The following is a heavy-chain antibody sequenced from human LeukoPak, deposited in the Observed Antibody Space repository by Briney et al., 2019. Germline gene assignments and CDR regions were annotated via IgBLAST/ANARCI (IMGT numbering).Heavy chain of an antibody. Sequence: PGGSLRLSCAASGFTFSSYAMSWVRQAPGKGLEWVSAISGSGGSTYYADSVKGRFTISRDNSKNTLYLQMNSLRAEDTAVYYCAKESGYSYGYYYYYMDVWGKGTTVTVSS. CDR2: ISGSGGST. CDR1: GFTFSSYA. CDR3: AKESGYSYGYYYYYMDV. D-gene: IGHD5-18*01. J-gene: IGHJ6*03. V-gene: IGHV3-23*01.